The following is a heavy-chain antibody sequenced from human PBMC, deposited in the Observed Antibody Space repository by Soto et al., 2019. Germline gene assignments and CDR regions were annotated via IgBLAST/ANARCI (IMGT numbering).Heavy chain of an antibody. D-gene: IGHD3-3*01. CDR1: GGSISSSSYY. Sequence: SETLSLTCTVSGGSISSSSYYWGWIRQPPGKGLEWIGSIYYSGSTYYNPSLKSRVTISVDTSKNQFSLKLSSVTAADTAVYYCARQAVFVKNWFDPWGQGTLVTVSS. J-gene: IGHJ5*02. V-gene: IGHV4-39*01. CDR2: IYYSGST. CDR3: ARQAVFVKNWFDP.